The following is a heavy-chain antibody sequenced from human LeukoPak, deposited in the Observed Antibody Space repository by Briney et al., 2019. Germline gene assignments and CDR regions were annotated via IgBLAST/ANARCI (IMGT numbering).Heavy chain of an antibody. J-gene: IGHJ6*03. D-gene: IGHD3-22*01. CDR1: GFTFSSYW. V-gene: IGHV3-7*01. CDR3: ARAPASLDSSGFNYYYYYYMDV. Sequence: GGSLRLSCAASGFTFSSYWMSWVRQAPGKGLEWVASIKQDGSEKYYVDSVKGRFTISRDNAKNSLYLQMNSLRAEDTAVYYCARAPASLDSSGFNYYYYYYMDVWGKGTTVTVSS. CDR2: IKQDGSEK.